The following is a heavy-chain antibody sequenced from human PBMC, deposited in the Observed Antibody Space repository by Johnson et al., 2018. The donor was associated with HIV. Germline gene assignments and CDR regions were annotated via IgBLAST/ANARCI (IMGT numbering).Heavy chain of an antibody. J-gene: IGHJ3*02. Sequence: VQLVESGGGLVKPGGSLRLSCAASGFTFTNAWMSWVRQAPGKGLELIGRIQSKTDGGATDYAAPVKGRFTIPRDDSKNTLYLQMNSLKTEDTAVYYCSTYTTLITMYLEIKGGAFDIWGQGIMVTVSS. CDR2: IQSKTDGGAT. CDR3: STYTTLITMYLEIKGGAFDI. V-gene: IGHV3-15*01. CDR1: GFTFTNAW. D-gene: IGHD3-16*01.